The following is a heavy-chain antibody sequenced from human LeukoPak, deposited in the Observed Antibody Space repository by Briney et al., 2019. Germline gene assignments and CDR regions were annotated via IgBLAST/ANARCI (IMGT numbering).Heavy chain of an antibody. V-gene: IGHV4-31*03. D-gene: IGHD3-16*02. CDR1: GGSISSGGYY. Sequence: PSETLSLTCTVSGGSISSGGYYWSWIRQHPGKGLEWIGHIYYSGSTYYNPSLKSRVTISVDTSKNQFSLKLSSVTAADTAVYYCARALITFGGVIVISSYYFDYWGQGTLVTVSS. CDR3: ARALITFGGVIVISSYYFDY. CDR2: IYYSGST. J-gene: IGHJ4*02.